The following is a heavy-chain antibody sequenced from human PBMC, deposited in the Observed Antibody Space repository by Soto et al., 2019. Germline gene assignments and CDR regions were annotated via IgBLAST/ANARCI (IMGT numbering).Heavy chain of an antibody. V-gene: IGHV4-34*01. J-gene: IGHJ5*02. D-gene: IGHD3-3*01. CDR3: ARVRPRITIFGVVPTLFDP. CDR1: GGSFSGYY. CDR2: INHSGST. Sequence: SSETLSLTCAVYGGSFSGYYWSWIRQPPGKGLEWIGEINHSGSTNYNPSLKSRVTISVDTSKNQFSLKLSSVTAADTAVYYCARVRPRITIFGVVPTLFDPWGQGTLVTVSS.